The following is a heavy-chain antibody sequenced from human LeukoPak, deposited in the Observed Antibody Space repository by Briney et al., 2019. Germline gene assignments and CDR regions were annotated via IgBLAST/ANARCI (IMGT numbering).Heavy chain of an antibody. V-gene: IGHV1-18*01. Sequence: PSVKVSCKASGYTFTSYGISWVRQAPGQGLELMGCISAYNGNTNYAQKLQGRVTMTTDTSTSTAYMELRSLRSDDTAVYYCARDRYQLPNDAFHIWGQGTMVTVSS. CDR2: ISAYNGNT. CDR3: ARDRYQLPNDAFHI. CDR1: GYTFTSYG. J-gene: IGHJ3*02. D-gene: IGHD2-2*01.